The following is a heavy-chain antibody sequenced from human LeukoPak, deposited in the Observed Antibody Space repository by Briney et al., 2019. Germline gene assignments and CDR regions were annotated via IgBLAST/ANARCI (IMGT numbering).Heavy chain of an antibody. V-gene: IGHV3-7*01. CDR1: GFTFSSYW. CDR2: IKEDGSEK. CDR3: TRDSYYDSSGYYWGDVRSY. D-gene: IGHD3-22*01. J-gene: IGHJ4*02. Sequence: GGSLRLSCAASGFTFSSYWMSWVRQAPGKGLEWVANIKEDGSEKYYVDSVKGRFTISRDNAKNSLYLQMNSLRAEDTAVYYCTRDSYYDSSGYYWGDVRSYWGQGTLVTVSS.